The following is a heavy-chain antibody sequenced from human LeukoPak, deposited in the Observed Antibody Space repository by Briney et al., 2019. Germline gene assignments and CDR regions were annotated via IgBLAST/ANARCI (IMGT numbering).Heavy chain of an antibody. V-gene: IGHV3-48*03. D-gene: IGHD6-19*01. CDR2: ISSSGNTI. Sequence: GGSLRLSCATSGFTFSSYEMNWVRQAPGKGLEWISYISSSGNTIYYADSVKGRFTISRDNAQSSLYLQMNSLRAEDTALYYCVRDAVAGGWHNWFDPWGQGTLVTVSS. CDR1: GFTFSSYE. J-gene: IGHJ5*02. CDR3: VRDAVAGGWHNWFDP.